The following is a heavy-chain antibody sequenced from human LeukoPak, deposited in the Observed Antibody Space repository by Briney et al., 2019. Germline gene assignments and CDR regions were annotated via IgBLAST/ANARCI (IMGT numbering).Heavy chain of an antibody. CDR2: INPSSGGT. D-gene: IGHD6-13*01. CDR1: GYTFTGYY. CDR3: ASSGNIAG. J-gene: IGHJ4*02. Sequence: GASVKVSCTPSGYTFTGYYIQWVRQAPRQGLEWMGWINPSSGGTNYAQKFQGRVTMTRDTSISTAYMELSRLRSDDTAVYYCASSGNIAGWGQGTLVTVSS. V-gene: IGHV1-2*02.